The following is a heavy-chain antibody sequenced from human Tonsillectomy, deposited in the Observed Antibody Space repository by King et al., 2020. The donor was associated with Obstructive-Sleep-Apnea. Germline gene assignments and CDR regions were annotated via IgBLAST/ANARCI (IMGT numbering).Heavy chain of an antibody. Sequence: VPLVASGGGLAPPGGSLRLSCAASGFPFRTSSLPWVRPAPGPGLAWVSFIRGSGHTIYSADSVKGRFTLPRDNANNSLFLQMTSLRVEDTALYYCTRDKRQRWALDFWGQGTLVTVSS. CDR2: IRGSGHTI. CDR1: GFPFRTSS. CDR3: TRDKRQRWALDF. V-gene: IGHV3-48*01. D-gene: IGHD1-1*01. J-gene: IGHJ4*02.